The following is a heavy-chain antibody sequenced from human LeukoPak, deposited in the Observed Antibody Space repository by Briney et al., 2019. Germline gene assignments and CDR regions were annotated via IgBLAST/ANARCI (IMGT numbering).Heavy chain of an antibody. CDR3: AKSPDYDFWGVTATFDY. D-gene: IGHD3-3*01. V-gene: IGHV3-23*01. J-gene: IGHJ4*02. Sequence: GGSLRLSCAASRFSFSNYAMSWVRQAPGKGLEWVSSISGGGGSTYYADSVKGRFTVSRDNSKNTLYLQMNSLRAEDTAIYYCAKSPDYDFWGVTATFDYWGQGTLVIVSS. CDR2: ISGGGGST. CDR1: RFSFSNYA.